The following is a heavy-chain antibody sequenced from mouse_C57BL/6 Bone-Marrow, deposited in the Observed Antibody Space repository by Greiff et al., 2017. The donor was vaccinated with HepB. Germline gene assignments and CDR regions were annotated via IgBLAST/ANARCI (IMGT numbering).Heavy chain of an antibody. Sequence: EVQLQQSGAELVRPGASVKLSCTASGFNIKDDYMHWVKQRPEQGLEWIGWIDPENGDTEYASKFQGKATITADTSSNTAYLQLSSLTSEDTAVYYCTTAQATSYAMDYWGHGTSVTVSS. CDR3: TTAQATSYAMDY. CDR1: GFNIKDDY. V-gene: IGHV14-4*01. CDR2: IDPENGDT. D-gene: IGHD3-2*02. J-gene: IGHJ4*01.